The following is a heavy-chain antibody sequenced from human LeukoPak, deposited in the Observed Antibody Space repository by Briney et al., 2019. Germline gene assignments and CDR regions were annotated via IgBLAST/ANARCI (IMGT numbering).Heavy chain of an antibody. J-gene: IGHJ4*02. CDR1: RFTFSDYY. Sequence: PGGSLRLSCAASRFTFSDYYMSWIRQAPGKGVEWVSYISGSSRFTKYADSVKGRFTISRDNAKNPLYLQMSSLRAEDTAVYYCARWFGSGSYSGYWGQGTLVTVSS. CDR2: ISGSSRFT. D-gene: IGHD3-10*01. CDR3: ARWFGSGSYSGY. V-gene: IGHV3-11*03.